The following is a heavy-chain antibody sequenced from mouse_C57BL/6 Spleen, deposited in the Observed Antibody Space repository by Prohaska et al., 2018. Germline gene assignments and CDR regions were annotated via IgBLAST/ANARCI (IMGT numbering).Heavy chain of an antibody. CDR1: GFNIQDYY. CDR2: IDPEDGDT. J-gene: IGHJ2*01. D-gene: IGHD1-1*01. Sequence: EVQLQQSGAELVRPGASVKLSCTASGFNIQDYYMHWVKQRPEQGLEWIGRIDPEDGDTEYAPKFQGKATMTADTSSNTAYLQLSSLTSEDTAVYYCTTWGYGSSEVYWGQGTTLTVSS. CDR3: TTWGYGSSEVY. V-gene: IGHV14-1*01.